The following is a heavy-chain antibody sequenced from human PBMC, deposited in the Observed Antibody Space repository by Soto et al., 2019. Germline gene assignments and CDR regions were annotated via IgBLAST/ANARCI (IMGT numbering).Heavy chain of an antibody. CDR1: GDSISSIDYY. V-gene: IGHV4-39*01. CDR2: IYYSGSA. Sequence: QLQLQESGPGLVRPSETLSLTCTVSGDSISSIDYYWGWIRQPPGKGLEWIGNIYYSGSAYSNPSLKSRVTISVDTSKNQFSLKLSSVTAADTAVYYCARQQGYSYGYHAYWGQGTLVTVSS. CDR3: ARQQGYSYGYHAY. J-gene: IGHJ4*02. D-gene: IGHD5-18*01.